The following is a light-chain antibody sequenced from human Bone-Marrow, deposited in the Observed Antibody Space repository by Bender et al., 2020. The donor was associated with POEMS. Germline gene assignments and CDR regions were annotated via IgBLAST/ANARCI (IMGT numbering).Light chain of an antibody. Sequence: QSALTQPPSASGSPGQSVTISCTGTSNDVGGYNYVSWYQQYPGKVPKLMIYEVTKRPSGVPDRFSGSKSGNTASLTISGVQAEDESDYFCCSYAGDGTWVFGGGTKLTVL. V-gene: IGLV2-8*01. J-gene: IGLJ3*02. CDR1: SNDVGGYNY. CDR2: EVT. CDR3: CSYAGDGTWV.